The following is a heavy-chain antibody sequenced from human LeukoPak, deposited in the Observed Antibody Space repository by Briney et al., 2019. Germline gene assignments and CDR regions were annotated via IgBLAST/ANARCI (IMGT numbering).Heavy chain of an antibody. V-gene: IGHV3-30-3*01. CDR2: ISYDGSNK. Sequence: GGSLRLSCAASGFTFSSYAMHWVRQAPGKGLEWVAVISYDGSNKYYADSVKGRFTISRDNSKNTLYLQMNSLRAEDTAVYYCAGGLGPAEGAFDIWGQGTMVTVSS. CDR3: AGGLGPAEGAFDI. J-gene: IGHJ3*02. D-gene: IGHD6-13*01. CDR1: GFTFSSYA.